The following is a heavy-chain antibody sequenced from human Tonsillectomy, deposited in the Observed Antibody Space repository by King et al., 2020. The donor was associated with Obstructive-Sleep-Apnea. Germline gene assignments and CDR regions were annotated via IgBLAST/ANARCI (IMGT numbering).Heavy chain of an antibody. D-gene: IGHD5-12*01. J-gene: IGHJ4*02. Sequence: VQLVESGAEVKEPGESLEISCKGSGYTFTTYWIGGVRQMPGKGLEWMGIIYPRDSDTSYSPSFQGQVTISVDKSISTAYLQWSSLKASDTAMYYCARGYDRNYFDYWGQGTLVTVSS. CDR2: IYPRDSDT. CDR1: GYTFTTYW. CDR3: ARGYDRNYFDY. V-gene: IGHV5-51*01.